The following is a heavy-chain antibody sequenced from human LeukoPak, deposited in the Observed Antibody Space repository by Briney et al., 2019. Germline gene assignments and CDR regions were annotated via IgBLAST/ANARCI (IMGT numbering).Heavy chain of an antibody. CDR2: MFYSGNT. CDR1: GGSIISSSYY. V-gene: IGHV4-39*01. CDR3: ARHVVGNYDLLSFDY. J-gene: IGHJ4*02. D-gene: IGHD2-21*01. Sequence: PSETLSLTCGVSGGSIISSSYYWGWIRQPPGKGLEWIASMFYSGNTYYTPSLKSRVTMSVDTTENQFSLKLSSVTAADTAVYYCARHVVGNYDLLSFDYWGQGSLVTVSS.